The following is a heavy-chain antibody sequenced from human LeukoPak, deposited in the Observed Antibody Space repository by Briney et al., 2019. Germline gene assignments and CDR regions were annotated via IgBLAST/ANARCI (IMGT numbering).Heavy chain of an antibody. CDR1: GFTFSSYT. CDR3: VIVRGYFDSSGSDH. D-gene: IGHD3-9*01. J-gene: IGHJ4*02. V-gene: IGHV3-64D*06. Sequence: GGSLRLSCSASGFTFSSYTIHWVRQAPGKGLEFVSAITSNGGSAYYADSVKGRFTISRDNSKNTVYLQMSSLRAEDTAVYYCVIVRGYFDSSGSDHWGQGTLVTVSS. CDR2: ITSNGGSA.